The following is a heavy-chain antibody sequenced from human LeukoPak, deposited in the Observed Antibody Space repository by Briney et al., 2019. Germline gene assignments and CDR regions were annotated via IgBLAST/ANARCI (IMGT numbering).Heavy chain of an antibody. CDR1: GGTFSSYA. D-gene: IGHD6-19*01. J-gene: IGHJ4*02. V-gene: IGHV1-69*05. CDR2: IIPIFGTA. Sequence: SSVKVSCKASGGTFSSYAISWVRQAPGQGLGWMGRIIPIFGTANYAQKFQGRVTITTDKSTSTAYMELSSLRSEDTAVYYCARVLGHSSGWYFDYWGQGTLVTVSS. CDR3: ARVLGHSSGWYFDY.